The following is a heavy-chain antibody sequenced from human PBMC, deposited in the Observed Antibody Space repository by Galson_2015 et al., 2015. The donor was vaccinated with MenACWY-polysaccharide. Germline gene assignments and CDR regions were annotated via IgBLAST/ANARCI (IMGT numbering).Heavy chain of an antibody. J-gene: IGHJ4*02. CDR2: IYWDDDK. CDR1: GFSLSTSGVG. CDR3: ARRGRYSAYFDY. Sequence: PALVKPTQPLTLTCTFSGFSLSTSGVGVGWIRLPPGKALEWLALIYWDDDKRYSPSLKSRLTVTKDNSKNQVVLTLTNMDPVDTATYYCARRGRYSAYFDYWGQGTLVTVSS. D-gene: IGHD2-15*01. V-gene: IGHV2-5*02.